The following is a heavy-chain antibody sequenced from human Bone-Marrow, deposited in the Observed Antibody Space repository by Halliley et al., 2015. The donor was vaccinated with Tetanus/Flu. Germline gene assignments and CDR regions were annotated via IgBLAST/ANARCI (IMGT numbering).Heavy chain of an antibody. D-gene: IGHD6-13*01. Sequence: SLRLSCAASGFTVNNDAMSWVRQAPGKGLEWVSGIGGSGGTTLYADSVKGRFTISRDNSKNTVYLQMNSLRDEDSALYYCAKGLFSSNWYGVVSRGEGALVALFS. V-gene: IGHV3-23*01. CDR1: GFTVNNDA. CDR2: IGGSGGTT. CDR3: AKGLFSSNWYGVVS. J-gene: IGHJ4*02.